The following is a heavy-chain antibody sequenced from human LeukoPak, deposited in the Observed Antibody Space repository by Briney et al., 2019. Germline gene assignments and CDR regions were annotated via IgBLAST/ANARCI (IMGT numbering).Heavy chain of an antibody. D-gene: IGHD1-26*01. Sequence: GGSLRLSCAASGFTFSSYAMHWVRQAPGKGLECVAVISYDGSNKDYADSVKGRFTISRDNSKNTLYLQMNSLRTEDTAVYYCASPFSGSYYSYFDYWGRGTLVTVSS. J-gene: IGHJ4*02. CDR2: ISYDGSNK. CDR1: GFTFSSYA. V-gene: IGHV3-30-3*01. CDR3: ASPFSGSYYSYFDY.